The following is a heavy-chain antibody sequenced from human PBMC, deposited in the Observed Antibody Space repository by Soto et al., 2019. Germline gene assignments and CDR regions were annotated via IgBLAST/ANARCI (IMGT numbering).Heavy chain of an antibody. CDR1: GFTFSSYG. D-gene: IGHD4-17*01. J-gene: IGHJ3*02. Sequence: GGSLRLSCAASGFTFSSYGMTWVRQAPGEGLEWVSSITGSGGSTYYADSVKGRLTISRDNSKNTLYLQMNSLRAEDTAVYYCAKDYGSAFNIWGQGTMVTVSS. CDR3: AKDYGSAFNI. V-gene: IGHV3-23*01. CDR2: ITGSGGST.